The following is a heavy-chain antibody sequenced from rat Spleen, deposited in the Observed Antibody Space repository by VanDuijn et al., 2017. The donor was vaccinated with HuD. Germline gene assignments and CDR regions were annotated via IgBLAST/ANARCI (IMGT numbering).Heavy chain of an antibody. J-gene: IGHJ2*01. V-gene: IGHV5-27*01. CDR2: ISTGGGST. CDR1: GFTFSNYY. Sequence: EVQLVESGGGLVQPGRSLKLSCAASGFTFSNYYMAWVRQAPTKGLEWVAYISTGGGSTYYPDSVKGRFTISRDNAKNTLYLEMDSLRSDDTAAYYCVQWNSRYFTYWGQGVMVTVSS. D-gene: IGHD4-4*01. CDR3: VQWNSRYFTY.